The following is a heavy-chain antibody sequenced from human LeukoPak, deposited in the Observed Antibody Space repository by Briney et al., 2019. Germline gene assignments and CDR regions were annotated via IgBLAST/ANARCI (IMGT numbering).Heavy chain of an antibody. Sequence: GESLKISCKGSGYSFTSHWIGWVRQMPGKGLEWMGIIYPGDSNTRYSPSFQGQVTISVDKSISTAYLQWSSLKASDTAMYYCASQYYYDGSGYYHDAFDIWGQGTMVTVSS. V-gene: IGHV5-51*01. CDR1: GYSFTSHW. CDR2: IYPGDSNT. D-gene: IGHD3-22*01. J-gene: IGHJ3*02. CDR3: ASQYYYDGSGYYHDAFDI.